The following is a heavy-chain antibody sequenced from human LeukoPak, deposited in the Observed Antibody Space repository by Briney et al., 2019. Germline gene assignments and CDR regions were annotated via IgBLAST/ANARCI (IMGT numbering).Heavy chain of an antibody. Sequence: ASVKVSCKASGYTFTSYYMHWVRQAPGQGLEWMGIINPSGGSTSYAQKFQGRVTMTRDTSTSTVYMELSSLRSEDTAVYYCASERPVVVTAATFDPWGQGTLVTVSS. CDR3: ASERPVVVTAATFDP. V-gene: IGHV1-46*01. J-gene: IGHJ5*02. D-gene: IGHD2-21*02. CDR2: INPSGGST. CDR1: GYTFTSYY.